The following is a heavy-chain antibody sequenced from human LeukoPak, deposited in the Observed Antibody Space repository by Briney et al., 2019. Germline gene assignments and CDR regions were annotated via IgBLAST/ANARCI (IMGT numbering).Heavy chain of an antibody. Sequence: ASVKVSCKASGYTFADYYIHWVRQAPGQGLEWMGLINPNTGGTNYAQKLQGRVTMTTDTSTSTAYMELRSLRSDDTAVYYCARVAEDCSSTSCYAGVDYWGQGTLVTVSS. D-gene: IGHD2-2*01. CDR1: GYTFADYY. CDR2: INPNTGGT. CDR3: ARVAEDCSSTSCYAGVDY. V-gene: IGHV1-2*02. J-gene: IGHJ4*02.